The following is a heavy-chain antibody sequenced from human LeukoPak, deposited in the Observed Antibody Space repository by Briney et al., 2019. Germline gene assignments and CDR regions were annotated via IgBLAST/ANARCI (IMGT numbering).Heavy chain of an antibody. CDR1: GFPFRSYA. D-gene: IGHD1-26*01. V-gene: IGHV3-23*01. CDR2: IGGADSNT. CDR3: AKELRVGATPYYFDY. J-gene: IGHJ4*02. Sequence: GGSLRLSCAASGFPFRSYAMTWVRQAPGKGLEWVSSIGGADSNTYYAVSVKGRFTISRDNSKNTLYLQMNSLRAEDTAVYYCAKELRVGATPYYFDYWGQGTLVTVSS.